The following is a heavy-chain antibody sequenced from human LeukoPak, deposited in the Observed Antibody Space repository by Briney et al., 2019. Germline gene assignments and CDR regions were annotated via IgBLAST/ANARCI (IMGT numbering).Heavy chain of an antibody. Sequence: ETLSLTCTVSGYSISSGYYWGWIRQPPGKGLEWVANIKQDGTEKYYVDSVKGRFTISRDNAKNSLYLQMNSLRAEDTAVYYCARGAWRWEMATTQFDYWGQGTLVTVSS. V-gene: IGHV3-7*01. D-gene: IGHD5-24*01. J-gene: IGHJ4*02. CDR1: GYSISSGYY. CDR3: ARGAWRWEMATTQFDY. CDR2: IKQDGTEK.